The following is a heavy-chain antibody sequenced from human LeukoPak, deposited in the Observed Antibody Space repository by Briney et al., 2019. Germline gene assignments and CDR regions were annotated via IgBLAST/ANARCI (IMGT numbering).Heavy chain of an antibody. J-gene: IGHJ4*02. CDR2: INHTGTT. CDR1: GGSFSGYS. V-gene: IGHV4-34*01. CDR3: ARERGFTYGNIRKTYYFDY. D-gene: IGHD5-18*01. Sequence: SETLSLTCAVYGGSFSGYSCNWIRQPPGKGLEWIGEINHTGTTNYNPSLKTRVTISIDTSKNQFSLELSSVTAADTAVYFCARERGFTYGNIRKTYYFDYWGQGTLVTVSS.